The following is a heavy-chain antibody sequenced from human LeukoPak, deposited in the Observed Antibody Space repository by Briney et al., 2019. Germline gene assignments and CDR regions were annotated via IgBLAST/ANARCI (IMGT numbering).Heavy chain of an antibody. CDR3: TKGSPISSWYFDS. CDR2: IKTKTDGGTT. CDR1: GFTFSNAW. Sequence: KTGGSLRLSCAASGFTFSNAWLTWVRQAPGKGLEWVGRIKTKTDGGTTDYAAPVKGRFTISRDDSKNTLYLQMNSLKTEDTAVYYCTKGSPISSWYFDSWGQGTLVTVSS. D-gene: IGHD6-13*01. J-gene: IGHJ4*02. V-gene: IGHV3-15*01.